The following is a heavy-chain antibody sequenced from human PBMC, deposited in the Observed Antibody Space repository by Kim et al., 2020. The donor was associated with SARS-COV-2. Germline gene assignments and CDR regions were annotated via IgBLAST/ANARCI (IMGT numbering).Heavy chain of an antibody. V-gene: IGHV4-39*07. Sequence: SETLSLTCTVSGGSISSTSYYWGCIRQPPGKGLEWIGSIYYSGSTYYNPSLKSRVAISVDTSKNQFSLRLTSVTAADTAVYYCVRDDLYSSRTFDIWGPGTMVAVSS. CDR1: GGSISSTSYY. D-gene: IGHD6-13*01. J-gene: IGHJ3*02. CDR2: IYYSGST. CDR3: VRDDLYSSRTFDI.